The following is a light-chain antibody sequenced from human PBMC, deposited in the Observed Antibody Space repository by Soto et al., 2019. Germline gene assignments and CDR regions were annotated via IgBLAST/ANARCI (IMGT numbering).Light chain of an antibody. J-gene: IGKJ1*01. CDR2: DAP. Sequence: DIQMTQSPSTLSASVGDRGTITCRASPSIIIWLAWYQQKPGKAPKLLIYDAPSLESGVPSRFSGSGSGTEFTLTISSLQPDDFATYYCQQYNSYSWTFGQGTKV. CDR1: PSIIIW. CDR3: QQYNSYSWT. V-gene: IGKV1-5*01.